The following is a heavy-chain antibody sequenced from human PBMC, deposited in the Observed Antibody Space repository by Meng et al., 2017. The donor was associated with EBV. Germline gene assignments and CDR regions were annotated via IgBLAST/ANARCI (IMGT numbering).Heavy chain of an antibody. J-gene: IGHJ4*02. D-gene: IGHD3-10*01. CDR1: GGTFRSDA. Sequence: QVQVVQSGAEVKKPGAPVKVSCRTSGGTFRSDAVSWVRQAPGQGLEWMGGLIPMVGAPHYAQKFQGRVTIIADESTSTHSMELNSLRSEDTAMYYCASESGRGFTPDYWGQGTLVTVSS. CDR3: ASESGRGFTPDY. V-gene: IGHV1-69*01. CDR2: LIPMVGAP.